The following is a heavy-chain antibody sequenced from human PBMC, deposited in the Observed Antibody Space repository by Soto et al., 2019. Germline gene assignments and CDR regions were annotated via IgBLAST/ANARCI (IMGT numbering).Heavy chain of an antibody. D-gene: IGHD4-17*01. CDR3: ARDFSVDYDYGDRAGYYCMDV. V-gene: IGHV1-3*05. Sequence: QVQLVQSGAEEKKPGASVKVSCKASGCTFTSYAMHWVGQAPGQRLERMGWINAGNGNTKYSQKFQGRVTITRDTSASTAYMELSSLKSDDTAVYYCARDFSVDYDYGDRAGYYCMDVWGQGTTVTVSS. J-gene: IGHJ6*02. CDR1: GCTFTSYA. CDR2: INAGNGNT.